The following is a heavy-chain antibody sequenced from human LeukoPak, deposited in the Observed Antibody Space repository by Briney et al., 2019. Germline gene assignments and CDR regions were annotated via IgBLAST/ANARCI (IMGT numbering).Heavy chain of an antibody. Sequence: SETLSLTCAVYGGSFSGYYWSWIRQPPGKGLEWIGEINHSGSTNYNPSLKSRVTISVDTSKNQFSLKLSSVTAADTAVYYCARGGGWNDRNFYYYYYGMDVWGQGTTVTVSS. V-gene: IGHV4-34*01. CDR2: INHSGST. D-gene: IGHD1-1*01. CDR1: GGSFSGYY. CDR3: ARGGGWNDRNFYYYYYGMDV. J-gene: IGHJ6*02.